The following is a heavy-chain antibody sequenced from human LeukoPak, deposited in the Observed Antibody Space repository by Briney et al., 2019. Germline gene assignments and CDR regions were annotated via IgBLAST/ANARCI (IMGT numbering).Heavy chain of an antibody. D-gene: IGHD6-13*01. CDR2: ISAYNGNT. V-gene: IGHV1-18*01. J-gene: IGHJ4*02. CDR1: GYTFTSYG. CDR3: AKGLSAGTDGENSFDY. Sequence: GASVKVSCKASGYTFTSYGISWVRQAPGQGLEWMGWISAYNGNTNYAQKLQGRVTMTTDTSTSTAYMELRSLRSDDTAVYYCAKGLSAGTDGENSFDYRGQGTLVTVSS.